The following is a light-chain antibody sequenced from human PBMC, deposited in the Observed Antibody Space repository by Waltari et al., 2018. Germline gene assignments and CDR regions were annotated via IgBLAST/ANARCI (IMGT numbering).Light chain of an antibody. CDR3: QSYDSSLSAV. J-gene: IGLJ3*02. V-gene: IGLV1-40*01. CDR1: RSNIGAGYD. Sequence: QSALTQPPSVSGAPGHSVTISCTGSRSNIGAGYDVHWYQQLPGAAPRLPIPAFSNRPSGVPDRFYGSKSGTSASLAINGLQAEDEAIYYCQSYDSSLSAVFGGGTKVTVL. CDR2: AFS.